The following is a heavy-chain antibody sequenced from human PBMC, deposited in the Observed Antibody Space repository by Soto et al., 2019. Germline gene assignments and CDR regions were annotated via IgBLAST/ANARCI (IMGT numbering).Heavy chain of an antibody. CDR3: VQSRCGGDCLQSYSSHSYYGLDV. CDR1: GLSLSTTGVG. CDR2: IYWDDDK. D-gene: IGHD2-21*02. Sequence: QITLKESGPTLVKPTQTLTLTCTFSGLSLSTTGVGVGWIRQPPGKALEWLALIYWDDDKRYSPSLKSRLTITKDTSKNXVXLXIXXMDPVDTATYYCVQSRCGGDCLQSYSSHSYYGLDVWGQGTTVTVSS. J-gene: IGHJ6*02. V-gene: IGHV2-5*02.